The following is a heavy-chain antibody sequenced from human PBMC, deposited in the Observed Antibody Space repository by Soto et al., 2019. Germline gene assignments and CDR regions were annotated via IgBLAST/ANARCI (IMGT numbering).Heavy chain of an antibody. CDR2: ISTSGSGT. J-gene: IGHJ4*02. D-gene: IGHD3-10*01. CDR3: ARGSSELGY. V-gene: IGHV3-23*01. CDR1: GFTFSRHS. Sequence: EVQLLESGGGLVQPGGSLRLSCVVSGFTFSRHSMSWVRQAPGKGLEWVSSISTSGSGTYHADSVKGRFAISRDNSKNTLFLQMNSLRADDTAEYYCARGSSELGYWGQGTLVTVSS.